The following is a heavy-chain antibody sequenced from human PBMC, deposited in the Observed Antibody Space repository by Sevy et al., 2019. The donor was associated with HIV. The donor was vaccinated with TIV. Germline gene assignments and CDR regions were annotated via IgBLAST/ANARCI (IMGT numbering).Heavy chain of an antibody. D-gene: IGHD2-15*01. Sequence: GSLRLSCADSGLTLSSYAMNWVRQAPGKGLEWVSAISGRGGSTYYADSVEGRFTISRDNSKNTLYLQMNSLRAEDTAVYDCAKAPPGHCSSGSCPRAYYYYGMDVWGQGTTVTVSS. J-gene: IGHJ6*02. CDR2: ISGRGGST. CDR3: AKAPPGHCSSGSCPRAYYYYGMDV. CDR1: GLTLSSYA. V-gene: IGHV3-23*01.